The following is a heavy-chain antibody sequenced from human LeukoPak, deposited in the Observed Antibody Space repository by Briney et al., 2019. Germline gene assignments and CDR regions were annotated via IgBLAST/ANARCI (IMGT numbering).Heavy chain of an antibody. CDR1: GFTFSSHA. CDR3: VKGRRCIGHDASLLDY. V-gene: IGHV3-64D*09. Sequence: PGGSLRLSCSASGFTFSSHAMHWVRQAPGKGLEYLSAISNNGDSIYHIDSVKGRFTISRDNSKNTLYLQMSSLRADDTAVYYCVKGRRCIGHDASLLDYWGQGTLVTVSS. J-gene: IGHJ4*02. CDR2: ISNNGDSI. D-gene: IGHD5-24*01.